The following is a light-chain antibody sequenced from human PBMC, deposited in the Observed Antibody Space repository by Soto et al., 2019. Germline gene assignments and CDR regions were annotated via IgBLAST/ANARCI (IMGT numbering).Light chain of an antibody. Sequence: QSVLTQPPSVSGAPGQRVTISCTGSSSNIGAGYDVHWYQQLPGTAPKLLIYGNSNRPSGVPDRFSGSKSGTSASLAITGLQAEDEADYYCQYYDSSLSALFGGGTKLIVL. V-gene: IGLV1-40*01. J-gene: IGLJ3*02. CDR2: GNS. CDR1: SSNIGAGYD. CDR3: QYYDSSLSAL.